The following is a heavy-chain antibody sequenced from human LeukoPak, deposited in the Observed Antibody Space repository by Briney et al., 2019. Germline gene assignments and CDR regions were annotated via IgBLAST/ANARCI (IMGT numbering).Heavy chain of an antibody. CDR1: GFTFDDYA. D-gene: IGHD6-13*01. V-gene: IGHV3-9*01. Sequence: GGSLSLSCAASGFTFDDYAMHWVRPAPGKGLEWVSGISWNSGSIGYADSVKGRFTISRDNAKNSLYLQMNSLRAEDTALYYCAKTKVAAAGPYYYYYGMDVWGQGTTVTVSS. CDR3: AKTKVAAAGPYYYYYGMDV. J-gene: IGHJ6*02. CDR2: ISWNSGSI.